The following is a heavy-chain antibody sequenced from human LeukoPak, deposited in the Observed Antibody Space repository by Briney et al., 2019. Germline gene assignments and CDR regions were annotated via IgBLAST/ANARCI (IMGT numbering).Heavy chain of an antibody. CDR2: IYPSGST. Sequence: SETLSLTCAVSGGSISSDGHSWSWIRQPPGKGLEWIGYIYPSGSTYYNPSLKSRVTISVDRSKNQFSLKLNSVTAADTAVYYCARASVVAGSGLDYWGQGTLVTVSS. D-gene: IGHD6-19*01. J-gene: IGHJ4*02. CDR1: GGSISSDGHS. V-gene: IGHV4-30-2*01. CDR3: ARASVVAGSGLDY.